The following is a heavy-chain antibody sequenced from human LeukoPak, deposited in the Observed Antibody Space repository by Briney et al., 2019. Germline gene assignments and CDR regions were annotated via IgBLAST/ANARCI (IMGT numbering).Heavy chain of an antibody. CDR1: GFICSHHG. J-gene: IGHJ4*01. V-gene: IGHV3-33*01. CDR2: IWSDGTNR. Sequence: AGGSLRLSCAASGFICSHHGMHWVRQAPGKGLEWVAVIWSDGTNRFYVDSVKGRSTISRDNSQSTVFLQMNSLRVNDTAIYYCARDAQRGFDYSNSLKYWGHGTLVTVSS. D-gene: IGHD4-11*01. CDR3: ARDAQRGFDYSNSLKY.